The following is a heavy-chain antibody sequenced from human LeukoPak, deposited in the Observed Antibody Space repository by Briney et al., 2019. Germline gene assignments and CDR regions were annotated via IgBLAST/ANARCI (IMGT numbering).Heavy chain of an antibody. Sequence: QPGRSLRLSCTASGFTFGDSAMSWVRQAPGKGLEWVGFIRSKAYGGTTEYAVSVKGRFTISRDDSKSIAYLQMNSLKTEDTAVYYCTRYGGNSFSYWGQGTLVAVSS. CDR2: IRSKAYGGTT. CDR1: GFTFGDSA. CDR3: TRYGGNSFSY. V-gene: IGHV3-49*04. J-gene: IGHJ4*02. D-gene: IGHD4-23*01.